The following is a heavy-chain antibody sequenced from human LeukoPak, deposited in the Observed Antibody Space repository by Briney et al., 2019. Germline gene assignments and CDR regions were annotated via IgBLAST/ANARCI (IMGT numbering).Heavy chain of an antibody. V-gene: IGHV3-15*01. CDR3: TTDIDYVFAFDN. CDR1: GFTFSNVW. Sequence: GGSLRLSCAASGFTFSNVWMSWVRQAPGKGLEWVGHIKSEADGRTTDYAAPVKGRFTVSRDDSKNTLYLQMNSLKTEDTALYYCTTDIDYVFAFDNRGQGTMITVSS. D-gene: IGHD4-17*01. J-gene: IGHJ3*02. CDR2: IKSEADGRTT.